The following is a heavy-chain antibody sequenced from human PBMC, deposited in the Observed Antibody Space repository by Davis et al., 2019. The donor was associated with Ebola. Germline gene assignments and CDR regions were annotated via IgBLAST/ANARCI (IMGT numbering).Heavy chain of an antibody. CDR1: GFTFSSYG. Sequence: PGGSLRLSCAASGFTFSSYGMHWVRQAPGKGLEWVAFIRYDGSNKYYADSMKGRFTISRDNSKNTLYLQMNSLRAEDTAVYYCASQLYYDFWSGYPYYYYGMDVWGQGTTVTVSS. J-gene: IGHJ6*02. D-gene: IGHD3-3*01. CDR3: ASQLYYDFWSGYPYYYYGMDV. V-gene: IGHV3-30*02. CDR2: IRYDGSNK.